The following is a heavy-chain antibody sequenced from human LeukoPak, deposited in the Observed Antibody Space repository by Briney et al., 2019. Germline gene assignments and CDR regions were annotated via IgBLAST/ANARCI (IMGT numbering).Heavy chain of an antibody. CDR3: ARGGKLYSSSWYWFDP. CDR2: INPNSGGT. Sequence: AASVKVSCKASGYTFTVYYMHWVRRAPGQGLEWMGWINPNSGGTNYAQKFQGRVTMTRDTSISTAYMELSRLRSDDTAVYYCARGGKLYSSSWYWFDPWGQGTLVTVSS. V-gene: IGHV1-2*02. J-gene: IGHJ5*02. D-gene: IGHD6-13*01. CDR1: GYTFTVYY.